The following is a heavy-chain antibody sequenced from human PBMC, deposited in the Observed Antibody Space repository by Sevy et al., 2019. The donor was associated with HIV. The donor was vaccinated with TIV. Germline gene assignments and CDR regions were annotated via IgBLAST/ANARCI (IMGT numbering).Heavy chain of an antibody. D-gene: IGHD6-13*01. CDR2: IIPMFGTP. CDR3: ARDSLYSTNWAFDY. Sequence: ASVKVSCKASGVTFSNYAMSWVRQAPGQGLEWMGGIIPMFGTPSYAQKFQGRVTITADESTSTAYMELTSLRSEDTAVYYCARDSLYSTNWAFDYWGQGTLVTVSS. J-gene: IGHJ4*02. CDR1: GVTFSNYA. V-gene: IGHV1-69*13.